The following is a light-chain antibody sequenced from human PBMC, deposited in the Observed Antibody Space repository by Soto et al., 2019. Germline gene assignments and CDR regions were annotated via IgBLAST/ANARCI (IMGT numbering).Light chain of an antibody. J-gene: IGKJ1*01. V-gene: IGKV1-5*03. CDR2: KAS. CDR1: QSISSW. Sequence: DIQMTQSPSTLSASVGDRVTITCRASQSISSWLAWYQQTVGKAPKPLIHKASSLQSGVPSRFSGSGSGTDFTLTISSLQADDFATYYCQQYDTFPWTFGQGTKGDIK. CDR3: QQYDTFPWT.